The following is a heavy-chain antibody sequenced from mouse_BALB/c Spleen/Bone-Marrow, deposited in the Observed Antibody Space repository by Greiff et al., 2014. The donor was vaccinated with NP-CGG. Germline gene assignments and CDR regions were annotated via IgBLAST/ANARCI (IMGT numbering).Heavy chain of an antibody. CDR2: IGPENGDT. V-gene: IGHV14-4*02. D-gene: IGHD2-1*01. J-gene: IGHJ4*01. Sequence: EVQLQQSGAELVRSGASVKLSCTASGFNIKDYYMHWVKQRPEQGLEWIGWIGPENGDTEYAPKFQGKATMTADTSSNTAYLQLSSLTSEDTAVYYCNGNYYAMDYWGQGTSVTVSS. CDR3: NGNYYAMDY. CDR1: GFNIKDYY.